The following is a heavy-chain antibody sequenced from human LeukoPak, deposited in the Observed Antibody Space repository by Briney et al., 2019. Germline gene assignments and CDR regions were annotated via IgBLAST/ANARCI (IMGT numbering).Heavy chain of an antibody. Sequence: GGSLRLSCAASGFTFNTYWMSWLRQAPGKGLEGLANINQDGSEKYSVDSVKGRFTVSRDNAKNSLYLQMNSLRAEDMALYYCAKDTTVDYDSSGYIDYWGQGTLVTVSS. CDR2: INQDGSEK. CDR1: GFTFNTYW. V-gene: IGHV3-7*03. J-gene: IGHJ4*02. CDR3: AKDTTVDYDSSGYIDY. D-gene: IGHD3-22*01.